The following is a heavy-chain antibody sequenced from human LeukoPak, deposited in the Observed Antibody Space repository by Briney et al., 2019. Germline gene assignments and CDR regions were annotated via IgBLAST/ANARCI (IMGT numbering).Heavy chain of an antibody. CDR1: GGSIINYY. Sequence: SETLSLTCTVSGGSIINYYWSWIRQPPGKGPEWIGYIYYSGSTNYNPSLKSRVTISVDTSKNQFSLKLSSVTAADTAVYYCARTYYYGSGSYIDFDYWGQGTLVTVSS. CDR3: ARTYYYGSGSYIDFDY. J-gene: IGHJ4*02. CDR2: IYYSGST. V-gene: IGHV4-59*01. D-gene: IGHD3-10*01.